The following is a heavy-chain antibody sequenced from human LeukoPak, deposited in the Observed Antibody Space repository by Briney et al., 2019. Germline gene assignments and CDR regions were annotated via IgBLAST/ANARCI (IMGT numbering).Heavy chain of an antibody. CDR1: GGSMTTHH. CDR3: XXXXRGXIFGYFDF. J-gene: IGHJ4*02. Sequence: SETLSLTCTVSGGSMTTHHWNWIRQTPGKGLEWIGYVFDSGRTKENPSLKSRVTLSADTSKNQLSLMLTSVTAADTAVYYCXXXXRGXIFGYFDFWGQGILVTVSS. CDR2: VFDSGRT. V-gene: IGHV4-59*11. D-gene: IGHD3-3*02.